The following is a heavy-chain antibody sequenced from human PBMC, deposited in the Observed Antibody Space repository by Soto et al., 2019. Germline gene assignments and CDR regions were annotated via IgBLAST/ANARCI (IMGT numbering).Heavy chain of an antibody. D-gene: IGHD1-26*01. J-gene: IGHJ3*02. CDR1: GFTFSPYT. CDR3: ARPRGATDAFDI. Sequence: GGSLRLSCTASGFTFSPYTMNWVRQAPGKGLEWVSSIGSSGTYIFYADSVKGRFTISRDNAKSSLSLQMNSLRAEDTAVYYCARPRGATDAFDIWGQGTMVTVSS. CDR2: IGSSGTYI. V-gene: IGHV3-21*06.